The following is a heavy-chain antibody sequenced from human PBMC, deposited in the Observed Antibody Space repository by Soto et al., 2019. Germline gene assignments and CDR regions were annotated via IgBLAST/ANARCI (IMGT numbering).Heavy chain of an antibody. CDR1: GFTFSSFE. CDR3: ARSAFWGGDCYSHGDGYYFDY. CDR2: ISSTGSTI. J-gene: IGHJ4*02. V-gene: IGHV3-48*03. Sequence: GGSLRLSCAASGFTFSSFELNWVRQAPGKGLEWVSYISSTGSTIYYADSVKGRFTISRDNAKNSLYLQMNSLRAEDTAVYYCARSAFWGGDCYSHGDGYYFDYWGQGNLVTVSS. D-gene: IGHD2-21*02.